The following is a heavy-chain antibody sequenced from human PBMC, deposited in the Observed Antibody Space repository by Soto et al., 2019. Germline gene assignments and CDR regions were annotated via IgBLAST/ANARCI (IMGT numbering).Heavy chain of an antibody. J-gene: IGHJ4*02. D-gene: IGHD4-4*01. CDR2: ISSSSSYI. Sequence: GSLRLSCAASGFTFSSYSMNGVRQAPGKGLEWVSSISSSSSYIYYADSVKGRFTISRDNAKNSLYLQMNSLRAEDTAVYYCARDLPDYIHDYWGQGTLVTVSS. CDR3: ARDLPDYIHDY. V-gene: IGHV3-21*01. CDR1: GFTFSSYS.